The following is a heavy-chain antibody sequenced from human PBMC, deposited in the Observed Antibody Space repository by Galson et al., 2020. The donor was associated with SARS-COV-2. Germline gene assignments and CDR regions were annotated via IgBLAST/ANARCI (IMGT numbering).Heavy chain of an antibody. J-gene: IGHJ4*02. V-gene: IGHV3-21*01. CDR2: VSTSGTFI. D-gene: IGHD2-15*01. Sequence: GESLKISCAASGFTFSGSSMDWVRQAPGMGLEWVSSVSTSGTFIHYADSVKGRFTISRDNAKNSLYLQMDSLRVEDTAVYYCARDLEDCSGGSCYLWGQGTLVTVSS. CDR1: GFTFSGSS. CDR3: ARDLEDCSGGSCYL.